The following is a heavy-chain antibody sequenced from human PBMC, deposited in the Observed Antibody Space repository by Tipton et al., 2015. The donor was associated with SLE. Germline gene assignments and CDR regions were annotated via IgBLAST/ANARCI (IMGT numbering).Heavy chain of an antibody. Sequence: SLRLSCTASGFTFSDYAFHWVRQPPGKGLEYVSAISSDGDYTSYGNSVRDRYTISRDNFKNTVYLQMGGLTPEDTAVFYCARRNLPGGYYDFWGQGTLVTVSS. CDR1: GFTFSDYA. CDR2: ISSDGDYT. V-gene: IGHV3-64*01. J-gene: IGHJ4*02. D-gene: IGHD3-22*01. CDR3: ARRNLPGGYYDF.